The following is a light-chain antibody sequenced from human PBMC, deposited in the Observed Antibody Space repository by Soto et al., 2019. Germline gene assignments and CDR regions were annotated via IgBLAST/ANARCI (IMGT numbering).Light chain of an antibody. CDR3: HQYNNSPFT. CDR2: GAS. J-gene: IGKJ3*01. Sequence: EIMMTQSPVTRSVSPGERATLSCRASQSVNSNLAWYQQKPGQAPRLLIYGASTRATGIPASFIGNGSGTEFTLPASSLQPEDFAVYYCHQYNNSPFTFGPGPTVHIK. CDR1: QSVNSN. V-gene: IGKV3-15*01.